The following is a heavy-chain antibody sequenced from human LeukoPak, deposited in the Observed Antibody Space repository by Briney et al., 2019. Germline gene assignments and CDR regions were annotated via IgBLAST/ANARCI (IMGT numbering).Heavy chain of an antibody. CDR1: GGSLSGYY. V-gene: IGHV4-34*01. J-gene: IGHJ5*02. CDR2: INHSGST. D-gene: IGHD3-22*01. CDR3: ASRMYYYDSSGYTGDNWFDP. Sequence: SETLSLTCAVYGGSLSGYYWSWIRQPPGKGLEWIGEINHSGSTNYNPSLKSRVTISVDTSKNQFSLKLSSVTAADTAVYYCASRMYYYDSSGYTGDNWFDPWGQGTLVTVSS.